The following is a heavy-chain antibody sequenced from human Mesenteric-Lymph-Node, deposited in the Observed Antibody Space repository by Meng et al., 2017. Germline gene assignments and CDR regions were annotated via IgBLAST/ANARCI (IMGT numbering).Heavy chain of an antibody. Sequence: ASVKVSCKASGYTFTGYYMYWVRQAPGQGLEWMGWINPNSGGTNYAQKVQGRVTMTTDTSTSTAYMELRSLRSDDTAVYYCARGRVSYTNTGLIGVWGQGTLVTVSS. D-gene: IGHD4-11*01. CDR1: GYTFTGYY. V-gene: IGHV1-2*02. CDR3: ARGRVSYTNTGLIGV. CDR2: INPNSGGT. J-gene: IGHJ4*02.